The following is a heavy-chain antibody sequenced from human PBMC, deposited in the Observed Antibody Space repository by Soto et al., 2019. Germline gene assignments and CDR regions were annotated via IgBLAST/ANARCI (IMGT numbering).Heavy chain of an antibody. D-gene: IGHD5-12*01. J-gene: IGHJ6*03. Sequence: ASVKVSCKASGYTFTTYYMHWVRQAPGQGLEWMGIINPNDGNTDYAQKLQGRVTMTTNTSTSTAYMELRSLRSDDTAVYYCARFIVATIRYYYYMDVWGKGTTVTV. V-gene: IGHV1-46*01. CDR3: ARFIVATIRYYYYMDV. CDR1: GYTFTTYY. CDR2: INPNDGNT.